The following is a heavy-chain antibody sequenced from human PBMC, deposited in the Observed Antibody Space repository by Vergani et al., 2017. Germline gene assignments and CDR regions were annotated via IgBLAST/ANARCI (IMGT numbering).Heavy chain of an antibody. J-gene: IGHJ3*02. CDR3: AKDVDYGERGDAFDI. V-gene: IGHV3-9*01. Sequence: EVQLVESGGGLVQPGRSLRLSCAASGFTFDDYAMHWVRQAPGKGLEWVSGISWNSGSIGYADSVKGRFTISRDNAKNTLYLQMNSLRAEDTAVYYCAKDVDYGERGDAFDIWGQGTMVTVSS. CDR2: ISWNSGSI. CDR1: GFTFDDYA. D-gene: IGHD4-17*01.